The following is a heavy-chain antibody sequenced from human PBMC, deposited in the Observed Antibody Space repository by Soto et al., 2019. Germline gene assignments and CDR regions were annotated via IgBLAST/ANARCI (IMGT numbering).Heavy chain of an antibody. CDR3: ARDFSKKHLIVLMVYAPLDV. Sequence: PGGSLILAYSSSGFTISSYAMQCVRHAPGSGREWVAVISYDGSNKYYADSVKGRFTISRDNSKNTLYLQMNSLRAEDTAVYYCARDFSKKHLIVLMVYAPLDVWGQGTTVTVSS. V-gene: IGHV3-30-3*01. J-gene: IGHJ6*02. CDR2: ISYDGSNK. D-gene: IGHD2-8*01. CDR1: GFTISSYA.